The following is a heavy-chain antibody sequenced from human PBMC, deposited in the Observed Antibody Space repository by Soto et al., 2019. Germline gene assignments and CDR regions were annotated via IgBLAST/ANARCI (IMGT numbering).Heavy chain of an antibody. CDR1: GGTFSSYA. Sequence: QVQLVQSGAEVQKPGSSVKVSCKASGGTFSSYAISWVRQAPGQGLEWMGGIIPIFGTANYAQKFQGRVTITADKSTSTAYMELSSLRSEDTAVYYCARDPPYSSSWYVDYYYYGMDVWGQGTTVTVSS. CDR2: IIPIFGTA. CDR3: ARDPPYSSSWYVDYYYYGMDV. J-gene: IGHJ6*02. V-gene: IGHV1-69*06. D-gene: IGHD6-13*01.